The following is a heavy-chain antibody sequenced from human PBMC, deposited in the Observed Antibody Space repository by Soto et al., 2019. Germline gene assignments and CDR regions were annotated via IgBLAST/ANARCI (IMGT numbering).Heavy chain of an antibody. V-gene: IGHV3-30*18. CDR2: ISYDGSYK. Sequence: VVSLRLCCAASGFTCSSCGIDWVRQAPGKGREWVAVISYDGSYKYYADSMMGRFTISRDDSKNTLYLQMNSLRAEDTAMYYCAKVMRGLYTYPLQCSMDVWGPG. D-gene: IGHD5-18*01. CDR1: GFTCSSCG. J-gene: IGHJ6*02. CDR3: AKVMRGLYTYPLQCSMDV.